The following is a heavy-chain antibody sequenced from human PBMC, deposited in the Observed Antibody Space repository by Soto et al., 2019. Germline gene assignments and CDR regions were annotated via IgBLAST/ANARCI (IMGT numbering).Heavy chain of an antibody. Sequence: GASVKVSCKASGGTFSSYAISWVRQAPGQGLEWMGGIIPIFGTANYAQKFQGRVTITADESTSTAYMELSSLRSEDTAVYYCARTSGSYDSSGYYAYWGQGTLVTVSS. V-gene: IGHV1-69*13. CDR2: IIPIFGTA. CDR3: ARTSGSYDSSGYYAY. CDR1: GGTFSSYA. J-gene: IGHJ4*02. D-gene: IGHD3-22*01.